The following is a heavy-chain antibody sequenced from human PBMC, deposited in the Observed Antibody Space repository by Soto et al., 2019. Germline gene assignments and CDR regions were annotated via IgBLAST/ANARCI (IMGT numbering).Heavy chain of an antibody. J-gene: IGHJ4*02. V-gene: IGHV1-18*01. Sequence: QIQLLQSGAEVKKPGASVKVTCKASGYTFRNFGISWVRQAPGQGLEWMGWISAYNANANYAQKFQGRLTMTADTSTSTAYMELRSLRSDDTAVYYCARENSYVDYWGEGTLVTVSS. CDR2: ISAYNANA. CDR1: GYTFRNFG. CDR3: ARENSYVDY.